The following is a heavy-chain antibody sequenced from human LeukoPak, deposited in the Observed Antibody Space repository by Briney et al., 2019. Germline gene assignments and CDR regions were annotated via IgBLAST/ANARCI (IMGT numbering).Heavy chain of an antibody. CDR1: GFTFSSYG. Sequence: SGRSLRLSCAASGFTFSSYGMHWVRQAPGKGLEWVAVISYDGSNKYYADSVKGRFTISRDNSKNTLYLQMNSLRAEDTAVYYCAKGPTEGSSWTTPDYWGQGTLVTVSS. D-gene: IGHD6-13*01. CDR2: ISYDGSNK. J-gene: IGHJ4*02. CDR3: AKGPTEGSSWTTPDY. V-gene: IGHV3-30*18.